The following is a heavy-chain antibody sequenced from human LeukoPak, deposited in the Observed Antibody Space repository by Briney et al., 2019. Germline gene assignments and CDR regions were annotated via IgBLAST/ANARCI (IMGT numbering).Heavy chain of an antibody. CDR3: ARVRAKWELLDYFDY. D-gene: IGHD1-26*01. J-gene: IGHJ4*02. CDR1: GYTLTSYG. CDR2: ISAYNGNT. V-gene: IGHV1-18*01. Sequence: ASVKVSCKASGYTLTSYGISWVRQAPGQGLEWMGWISAYNGNTNYAQKLQGRVTMTTDTSTSTAYMELRSLRSDDTAVYYCARVRAKWELLDYFDYWGQGTLVTVSS.